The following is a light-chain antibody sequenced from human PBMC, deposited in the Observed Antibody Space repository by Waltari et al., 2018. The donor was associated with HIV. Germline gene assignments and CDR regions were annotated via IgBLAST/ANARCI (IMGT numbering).Light chain of an antibody. V-gene: IGKV2-28*01. CDR2: LGS. CDR3: MQALQTPPT. CDR1: QSLLHNNANNF. Sequence: EIVMTQSPLSLPVTPGEPASISCSSSQSLLHNNANNFLDWYLQKPGQSPQLLIYLGSSRASGVPDRFSGRGSGTDFTLNISRVEAEDVGVYYCMQALQTPPTFGQGTKLEIK. J-gene: IGKJ2*01.